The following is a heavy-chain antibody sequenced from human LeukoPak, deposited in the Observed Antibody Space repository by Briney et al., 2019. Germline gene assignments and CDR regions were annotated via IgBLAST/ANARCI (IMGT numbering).Heavy chain of an antibody. V-gene: IGHV3-53*01. CDR1: GFTDSSNY. J-gene: IGHJ4*02. Sequence: GGSLRLSCAASGFTDSSNYMSWVRQAPGQGLEWVSVIFAGGSTYYADSVKGRFTISRDNSKNTLYLQMNSLRAEDTAVYYCAKGALRAYFDYWGQGTLVTVSS. CDR3: AKGALRAYFDY. CDR2: IFAGGST.